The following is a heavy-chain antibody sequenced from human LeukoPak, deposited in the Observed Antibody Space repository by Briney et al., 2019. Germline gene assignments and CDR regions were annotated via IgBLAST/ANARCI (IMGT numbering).Heavy chain of an antibody. V-gene: IGHV4-59*01. J-gene: IGHJ5*02. CDR3: ARSPTYDFWSGYYYFDP. CDR2: IYYSGST. Sequence: SETLSLTCPVSGGSINSYYWSWIRQPPGKGLEWIGYIYYSGSTNYNPSLRSRVTISVDTSKNQFSLKLSSVTAADTAVYYCARSPTYDFWSGYYYFDPWGQGTLVTVSS. D-gene: IGHD3-3*01. CDR1: GGSINSYY.